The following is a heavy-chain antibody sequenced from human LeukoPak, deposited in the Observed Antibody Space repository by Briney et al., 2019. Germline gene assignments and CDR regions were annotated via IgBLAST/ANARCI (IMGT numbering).Heavy chain of an antibody. D-gene: IGHD3-10*01. CDR3: ASAGARVRFYYYYGMDV. J-gene: IGHJ6*02. CDR1: GGSISSRSYS. CDR2: MYYTGNT. Sequence: SETLSLTCTVSGGSISSRSYSWGWIRQPPGKGLVWIGSMYYTGNTDYNPSLKSRLTMSVDTSKNQFSLKLSSVTAADTAVYYCASAGARVRFYYYYGMDVWGQGTTVTVSS. V-gene: IGHV4-39*07.